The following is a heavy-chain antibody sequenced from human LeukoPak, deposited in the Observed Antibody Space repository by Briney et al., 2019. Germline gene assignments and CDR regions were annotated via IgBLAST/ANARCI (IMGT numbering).Heavy chain of an antibody. CDR2: ITSNGGST. V-gene: IGHV3-64D*06. CDR3: VKGRCSGSSCYGGDY. CDR1: GFTFSTYS. J-gene: IGHJ4*02. Sequence: GGSLRLSCAASGFTFSTYSMNWVRQAPGKGLEYVSAITSNGGSTYYADSVKGRFTISRDNSKNTLYLQMSSLRAEDTAVYYCVKGRCSGSSCYGGDYWGQGTLVTVSS. D-gene: IGHD2-2*01.